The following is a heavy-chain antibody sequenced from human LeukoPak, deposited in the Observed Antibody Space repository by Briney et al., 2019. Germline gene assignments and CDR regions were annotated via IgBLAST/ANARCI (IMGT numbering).Heavy chain of an antibody. Sequence: ASVKVSCKASGYTFTSYAMNWVRQAPGQGLEWMGWINTNTGNPTYAQGFTGRFVFSLDTSVSTAYLQISSPKAEDTAVYYCARGLPFAAFDWLRGWFDPWGQGTLVTVSS. CDR1: GYTFTSYA. D-gene: IGHD3-9*01. V-gene: IGHV7-4-1*02. J-gene: IGHJ5*02. CDR3: ARGLPFAAFDWLRGWFDP. CDR2: INTNTGNP.